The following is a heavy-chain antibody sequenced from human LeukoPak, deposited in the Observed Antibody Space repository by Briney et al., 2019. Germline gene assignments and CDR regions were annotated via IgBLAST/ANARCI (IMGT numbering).Heavy chain of an antibody. CDR3: ARDSSVAVGGTFNFDN. J-gene: IGHJ4*02. Sequence: SQTLSLPCSVSAGTIQIHYRRWIRQPAGKGLEWIGHIYTRGSTNHNTSLHSRVTLSVDASRNQVFLELRAVAAAGTAIYYCARDSSVAVGGTFNFDNWGRGILVTVSS. V-gene: IGHV4-4*07. CDR2: IYTRGST. CDR1: AGTIQIHY. D-gene: IGHD6-19*01.